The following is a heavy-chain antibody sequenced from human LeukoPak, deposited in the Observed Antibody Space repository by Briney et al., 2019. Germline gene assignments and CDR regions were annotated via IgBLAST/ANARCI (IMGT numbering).Heavy chain of an antibody. Sequence: GGSLRLSCAASGFTFSSYSMNWVRQAPVKGLEWVSSISSSSSYIYYADSVKGRFTISRDNAKNSLYLQMNSLRAEDTAVYYCAREDVDTAMVTSNNWFDPWGQGTLVTVSS. CDR1: GFTFSSYS. CDR2: ISSSSSYI. D-gene: IGHD5-18*01. CDR3: AREDVDTAMVTSNNWFDP. V-gene: IGHV3-21*01. J-gene: IGHJ5*02.